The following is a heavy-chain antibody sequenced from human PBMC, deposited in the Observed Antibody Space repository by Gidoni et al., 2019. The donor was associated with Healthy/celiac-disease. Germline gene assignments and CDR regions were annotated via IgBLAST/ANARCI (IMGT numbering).Heavy chain of an antibody. CDR1: GFTFDDYA. Sequence: EVQLVESGGGLVQPGRSLRLSCAASGFTFDDYAMHWVRQAPGKGLEWVSGISLNSGSIGYADSVKGRFTISRDNAKNSLYLQMNSLRAEDTALYYCAKDVDSYGLRYFDYWGQGTLVTVSS. J-gene: IGHJ4*02. D-gene: IGHD5-18*01. V-gene: IGHV3-9*01. CDR2: ISLNSGSI. CDR3: AKDVDSYGLRYFDY.